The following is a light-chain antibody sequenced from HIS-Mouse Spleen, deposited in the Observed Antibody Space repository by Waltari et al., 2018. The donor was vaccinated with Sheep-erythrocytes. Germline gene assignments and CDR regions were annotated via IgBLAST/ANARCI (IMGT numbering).Light chain of an antibody. V-gene: IGLV1-44*01. CDR1: SSNIGSNT. J-gene: IGLJ2*01. CDR3: AAWDDSLNGVV. Sequence: QSVLTQPPSASGTPGQRVTIACSGSSSNIGSNTVNWYQQLPGTSPKLLNYSNNQRPSGVPDRFSGSKSGTSASLAISGLQSEDEADYYCAAWDDSLNGVVFGGGTK. CDR2: SNN.